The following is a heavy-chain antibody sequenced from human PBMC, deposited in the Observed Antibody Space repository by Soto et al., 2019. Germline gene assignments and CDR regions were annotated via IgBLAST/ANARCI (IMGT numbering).Heavy chain of an antibody. CDR3: ARTTVDTPYYYGMDV. CDR1: GGSISSTSYY. CDR2: IYYSGRT. V-gene: IGHV4-39*01. J-gene: IGHJ6*02. D-gene: IGHD4-4*01. Sequence: QLQLQESGPGLVKPSETLSLICTVSGGSISSTSYYWGWIRQPPGKGLEWIGSIYYSGRTYNNTSLKSRVIISVDTSKNQFSLKLSSVTAADTAVYYCARTTVDTPYYYGMDVWGQGTTVTVSS.